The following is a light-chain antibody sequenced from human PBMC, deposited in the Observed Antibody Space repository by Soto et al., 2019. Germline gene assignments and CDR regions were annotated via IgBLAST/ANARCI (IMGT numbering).Light chain of an antibody. CDR3: QQYGSSPQT. CDR2: DAS. CDR1: QTIDNT. J-gene: IGKJ1*01. Sequence: EIVMTQSPATLSLSPCEGATLSVRASQTIDNTLAWYQRKPGQAPRLLIYDASTRATGVPARFRGSGSGTDFTLTISSLQSEDFAVYYCQQYGSSPQTFGQGTKVDI. V-gene: IGKV3-15*01.